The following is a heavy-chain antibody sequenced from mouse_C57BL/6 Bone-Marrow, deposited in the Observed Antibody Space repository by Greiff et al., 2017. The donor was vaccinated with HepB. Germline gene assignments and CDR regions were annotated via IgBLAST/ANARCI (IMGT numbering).Heavy chain of an antibody. CDR1: GYTFTNYW. CDR3: ARYGSSYGYYFDY. V-gene: IGHV1-63*01. Sequence: QVQLQQSGAELVRPGTSVKMSCKASGYTFTNYWIGWAKQRPGHGLEWIGDIYPGGGYTNYNEKFKGKATLTADKSSSTAYMQFSSLTSEDSAIYYCARYGSSYGYYFDYWGQGTTLTVSS. CDR2: IYPGGGYT. D-gene: IGHD1-1*01. J-gene: IGHJ2*01.